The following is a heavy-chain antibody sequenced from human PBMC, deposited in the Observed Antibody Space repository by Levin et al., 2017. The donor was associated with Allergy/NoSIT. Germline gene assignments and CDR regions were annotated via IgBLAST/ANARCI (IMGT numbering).Heavy chain of an antibody. J-gene: IGHJ4*02. CDR2: ISASGSPT. CDR1: GFTFEIYG. Sequence: QAGGSLRLSCSVSGFTFEIYGMNWVRQAPGKRLEWVSHISASGSPTYYADPVRGRFTISRDNAKQSLYLQMTSLRVEDTAVYYCARGLFDFWGQGALVTVSS. V-gene: IGHV3-48*04. CDR3: ARGLFDF. D-gene: IGHD5-12*01.